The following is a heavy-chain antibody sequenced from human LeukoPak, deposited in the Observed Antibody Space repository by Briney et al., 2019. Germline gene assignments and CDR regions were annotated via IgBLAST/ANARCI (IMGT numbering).Heavy chain of an antibody. D-gene: IGHD6-13*01. CDR2: INHSGST. CDR3: ARADYFIAAAAFDI. J-gene: IGHJ3*02. Sequence: TSETLSLTCAVYGGSFSGYYWSWIRQPPGKGLEWIGEINHSGSTNYNPSLKSRVTISVDTSKNQFSLKLSSVTAADTAVYYCARADYFIAAAAFDIWGQGTMVTVSS. CDR1: GGSFSGYY. V-gene: IGHV4-34*01.